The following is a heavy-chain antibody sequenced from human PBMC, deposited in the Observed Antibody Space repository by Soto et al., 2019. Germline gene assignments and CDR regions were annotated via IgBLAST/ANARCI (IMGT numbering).Heavy chain of an antibody. CDR3: ARYRREAVAGYTLDN. Sequence: LSRTCTVSGGSISSNYWTWIRQPPGKGLEWIGYVYNSGSTNYNPSLKSRVTISEDTSKSQFSLKVSSMTAADTAVYYCARYRREAVAGYTLDNWGQGILVTVSS. J-gene: IGHJ4*02. CDR2: VYNSGST. CDR1: GGSISSNY. D-gene: IGHD6-13*01. V-gene: IGHV4-59*01.